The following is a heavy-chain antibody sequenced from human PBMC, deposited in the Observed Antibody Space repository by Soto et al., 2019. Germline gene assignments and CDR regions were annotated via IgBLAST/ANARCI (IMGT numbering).Heavy chain of an antibody. V-gene: IGHV4-34*01. CDR3: ARGRTRFGMDV. J-gene: IGHJ6*04. CDR1: VGSFSVYY. CDR2: SNHSGST. D-gene: IGHD4-17*01. Sequence: PSETLSLPCAFYVGSFSVYYWDWIRQPPGKGLEWIGESNHSGSTNYNPSLKSRVTISVDTSKNQFSLKLSSVTAADTAVYYCARGRTRFGMDVWGKGTTVTVS.